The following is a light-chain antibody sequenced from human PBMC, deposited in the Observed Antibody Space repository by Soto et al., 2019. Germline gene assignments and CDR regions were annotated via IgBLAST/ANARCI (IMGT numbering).Light chain of an antibody. CDR2: KAS. Sequence: DIQMTQSPSTLSGSLGERVTITCRASQTISSWLAWYQQKPGKAPKLLIYKASTLKSGVPSRFSGSGSGTEFTLTISSLQPDDFATYYCQHYNSYSEAFGQGPKVDI. CDR1: QTISSW. CDR3: QHYNSYSEA. V-gene: IGKV1-5*03. J-gene: IGKJ1*01.